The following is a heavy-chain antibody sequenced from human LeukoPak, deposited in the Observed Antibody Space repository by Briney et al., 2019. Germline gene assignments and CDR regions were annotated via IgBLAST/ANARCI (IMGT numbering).Heavy chain of an antibody. J-gene: IGHJ1*01. Sequence: PSETLSLTCTVSGGSISSYYWSWIRQPPGKGLGWIGYIYYSGSTNYNPSLKSRVTISVDTSKNQFSLKLSSVTAADTAVYYCASEGRVEYFQHWGQGTLVTVSS. CDR1: GGSISSYY. CDR2: IYYSGST. V-gene: IGHV4-59*01. CDR3: ASEGRVEYFQH.